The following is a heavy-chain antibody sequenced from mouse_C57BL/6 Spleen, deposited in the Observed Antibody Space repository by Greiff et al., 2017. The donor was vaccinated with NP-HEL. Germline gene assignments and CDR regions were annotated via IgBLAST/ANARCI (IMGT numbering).Heavy chain of an antibody. J-gene: IGHJ2*01. V-gene: IGHV5-6*01. D-gene: IGHD1-1*02. CDR3: AREGLWSYYFDY. CDR1: GFTFSSYG. Sequence: EVMLVESGGDLVKPGGSLKLSCAASGFTFSSYGMSWVRQTPDKRLEWVATISSGGSYPYYPDSVKGRFTISRDNAKTTLYLQMSSLKSEDTAMYYCAREGLWSYYFDYWGQGTTLTVSS. CDR2: ISSGGSYP.